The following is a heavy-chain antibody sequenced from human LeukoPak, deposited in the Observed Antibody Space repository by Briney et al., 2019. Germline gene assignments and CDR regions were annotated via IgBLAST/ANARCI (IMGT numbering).Heavy chain of an antibody. J-gene: IGHJ4*02. CDR2: IIPIFGTA. D-gene: IGHD2-15*01. CDR1: GGTFSSYA. Sequence: ASVTVSCKASGGTFSSYAIGWVRQAPGQWLEWMGGIIPIFGTANYAQKYQGRVTINAGKSTSTAYMELSRLRSEDTAVYYYARALEYCSGGSCYSMDYWGQGTLVTVSS. V-gene: IGHV1-69*06. CDR3: ARALEYCSGGSCYSMDY.